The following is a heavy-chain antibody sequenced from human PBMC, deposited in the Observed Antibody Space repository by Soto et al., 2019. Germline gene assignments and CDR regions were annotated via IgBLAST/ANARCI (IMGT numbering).Heavy chain of an antibody. CDR2: IKSKTDGGTT. CDR1: GFTFSNAW. V-gene: IGHV3-15*07. J-gene: IGHJ6*02. Sequence: GGSLRLSCAASGFTFSNAWINWVRQAPGKGLEWVGRIKSKTDGGTTDYAAPVKGRFTISRDDSKNTLYLQMNSLKTEDTAVYYCTTVTRGSSWYYYYYGMDVWGQGTTVTVSS. D-gene: IGHD6-13*01. CDR3: TTVTRGSSWYYYYYGMDV.